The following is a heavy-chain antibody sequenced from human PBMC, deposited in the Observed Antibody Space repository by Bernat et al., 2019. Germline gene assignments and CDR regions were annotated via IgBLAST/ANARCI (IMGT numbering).Heavy chain of an antibody. J-gene: IGHJ3*02. D-gene: IGHD3-3*01. CDR3: ARDGIFGVGPTNPDAFDI. CDR1: GGTFSSYA. CDR2: IIPIFGTA. Sequence: QVQLVQSGAEVKKPGSSVKVSCKASGGTFSSYAISWVRQAPGQGLEWMGGIIPIFGTANYAQKFQGRVTITADESTSTAYMELSSLRSEDTAVYYCARDGIFGVGPTNPDAFDIWGQGTMVTVSS. V-gene: IGHV1-69*01.